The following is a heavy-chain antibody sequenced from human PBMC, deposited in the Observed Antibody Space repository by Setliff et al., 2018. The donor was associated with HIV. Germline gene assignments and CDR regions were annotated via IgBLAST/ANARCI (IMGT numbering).Heavy chain of an antibody. J-gene: IGHJ4*02. V-gene: IGHV4-61*09. CDR3: ARESPDGLDY. CDR1: GGSISSRSYY. D-gene: IGHD2-8*01. CDR2: IHTSGST. Sequence: TLSLTCTVSGGSISSRSYYWSWIRQPAGKGLEWIGHIHTSGSTKYNPSLKSRVTISEDTSKNQFSLKVNSVTAADTAMYFCARESPDGLDYWGQGTLVTVSS.